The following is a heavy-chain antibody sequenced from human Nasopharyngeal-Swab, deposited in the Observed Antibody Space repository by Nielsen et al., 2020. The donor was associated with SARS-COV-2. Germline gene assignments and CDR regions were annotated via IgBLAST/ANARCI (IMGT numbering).Heavy chain of an antibody. J-gene: IGHJ4*02. V-gene: IGHV4-39*01. Sequence: WIRQPPGKGLEWIGNIYYNGNTYQNPSLKSRLTISVDKSKNQFSLQLSSVPAADTAVYYCVRSSSWYYFDYWAQGTQVTVSS. CDR2: IYYNGNT. D-gene: IGHD6-13*01. CDR3: VRSSSWYYFDY.